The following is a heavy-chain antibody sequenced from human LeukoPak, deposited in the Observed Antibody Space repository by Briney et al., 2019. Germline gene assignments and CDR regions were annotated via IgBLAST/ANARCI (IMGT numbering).Heavy chain of an antibody. Sequence: SQTLSLTCAISGDSVSSSSAAWNLIRQSPSRGLEWLGRTYYRSKWYNEYAVSVKSRITINPDISNNQFSLRLSSVIPEHTAVYYCADFRRDAFDVWGQGTMVTISS. CDR1: GDSVSSSSAA. CDR3: ADFRRDAFDV. V-gene: IGHV6-1*01. CDR2: TYYRSKWYN. J-gene: IGHJ3*01. D-gene: IGHD3/OR15-3a*01.